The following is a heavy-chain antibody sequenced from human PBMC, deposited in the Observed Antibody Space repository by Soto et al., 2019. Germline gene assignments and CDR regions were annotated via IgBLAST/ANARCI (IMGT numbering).Heavy chain of an antibody. Sequence: SETLSLTCTVSGGSISSSSYYWGWIRQPPGKGLEWIGSIYYSGNTYYNPSLKSRVTISVDTAKNQFSLKLSSVTAADTAVYYCARQYYFGSGSYYHRPFDFWGQGTPVTGSS. CDR3: ARQYYFGSGSYYHRPFDF. D-gene: IGHD3-10*01. V-gene: IGHV4-39*01. J-gene: IGHJ4*02. CDR1: GGSISSSSYY. CDR2: IYYSGNT.